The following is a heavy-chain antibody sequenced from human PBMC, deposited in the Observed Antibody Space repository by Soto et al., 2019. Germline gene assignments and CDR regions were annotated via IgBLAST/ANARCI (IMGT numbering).Heavy chain of an antibody. D-gene: IGHD1-26*01. CDR2: ISYDGSNK. V-gene: IGHV3-30-3*01. CDR1: GFTFSSYA. CDR3: ARTPRGQWELPYYYYGMDV. Sequence: QVQLVESGGGVVQPGRSLRLSCAASGFTFSSYAMHWVRQAPGKGLEWVAVISYDGSNKYYADSVKGRFTISRDNSKNTLYLQMNSPRAEDTAVYYCARTPRGQWELPYYYYGMDVWGQGTAVTVSS. J-gene: IGHJ6*02.